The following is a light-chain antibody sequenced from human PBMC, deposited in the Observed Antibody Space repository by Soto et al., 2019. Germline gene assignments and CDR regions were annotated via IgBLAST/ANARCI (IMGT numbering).Light chain of an antibody. CDR2: DVS. CDR3: SSYTSSSTLVV. V-gene: IGLV2-14*01. CDR1: SSDVGGYNY. J-gene: IGLJ2*01. Sequence: QSALTQPASVSGSPGQSITISCTGTSSDVGGYNYVSWYQQHPGKAPKLMIYDVSNRPSGVPDRFSGSMSGNTASLNFSGRPAEDDADCYCSSYTSSSTLVVFGGGTKLTVL.